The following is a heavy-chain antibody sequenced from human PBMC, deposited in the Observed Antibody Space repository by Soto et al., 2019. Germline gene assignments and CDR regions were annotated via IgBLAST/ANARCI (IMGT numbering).Heavy chain of an antibody. D-gene: IGHD1-7*01. Sequence: QVQQQESGPGLLKPLETLSLTCSVSGGSISSYHWSWIRQPAGKGLEWIGRMYSTGNTNYNPSLTGRVTVSIDTSQLQFFLTLHSVTAADSAVYYCAREFGDNWNYEASWGQGTAVTVSS. CDR2: MYSTGNT. J-gene: IGHJ5*02. CDR3: AREFGDNWNYEAS. CDR1: GGSISSYH. V-gene: IGHV4-4*07.